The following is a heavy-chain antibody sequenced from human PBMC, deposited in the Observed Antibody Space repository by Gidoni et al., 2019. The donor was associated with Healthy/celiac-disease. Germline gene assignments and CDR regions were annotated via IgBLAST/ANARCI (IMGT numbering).Heavy chain of an antibody. CDR3: ARLLDNDYDFWSGYLPPRYYYGMDV. Sequence: QVQLQESGPGLVKPSETLSLTCTVSGCSLSSYYWSWIRQPQGKGLEWIGYIYYSGSTNYNPSLKSRVTISVDTSKNQFSLKRSSVTAADTAVYYCARLLDNDYDFWSGYLPPRYYYGMDVWGQGTTVTVSS. CDR1: GCSLSSYY. D-gene: IGHD3-3*01. CDR2: IYYSGST. V-gene: IGHV4-59*08. J-gene: IGHJ6*02.